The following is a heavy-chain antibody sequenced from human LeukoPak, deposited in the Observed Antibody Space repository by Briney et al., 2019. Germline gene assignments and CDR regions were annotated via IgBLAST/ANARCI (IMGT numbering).Heavy chain of an antibody. V-gene: IGHV3-74*01. CDR3: ARAEDCSSTSCPRSFDI. J-gene: IGHJ3*02. CDR1: GFTFSSYW. D-gene: IGHD2-2*01. Sequence: GGSLRLSCAASGFTFSSYWMHWVRQAPGKGLVWVSRINTDGSSTNYADSVKGRITISRDNAKNTLDLQMNSLRAEDTAVYYCARAEDCSSTSCPRSFDIWGQGTMVTVSS. CDR2: INTDGSST.